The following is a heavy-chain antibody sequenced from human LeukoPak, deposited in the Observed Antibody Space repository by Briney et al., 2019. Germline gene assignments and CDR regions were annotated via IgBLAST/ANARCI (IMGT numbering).Heavy chain of an antibody. CDR1: GFTFSSYA. CDR3: AKDAYDFWSGYCAFDY. CDR2: IRYDGSNK. D-gene: IGHD3-3*01. Sequence: PGGSLRLSCAASGFTFSSYAMSWVRQAPGKGLEWVAFIRYDGSNKYYADSVKGRFTISRDNSKNTLYLQMNSLRAEDTAVYYCAKDAYDFWSGYCAFDYWGQGTLVTVSS. V-gene: IGHV3-30*02. J-gene: IGHJ4*02.